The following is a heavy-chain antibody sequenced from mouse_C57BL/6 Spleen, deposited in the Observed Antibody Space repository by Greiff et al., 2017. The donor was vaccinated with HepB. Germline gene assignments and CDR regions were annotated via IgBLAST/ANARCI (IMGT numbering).Heavy chain of an antibody. Sequence: QVQLKQSGAELVRPGTSVKVSCKASGYAFTNYLIEWVKQRPGQGLEWIGVINPGSGGTNYNEKFKGKATLTADKSSSTAYMQLSSLTSEDSAVYFCARESYDGYYWGQGTTLTVSS. CDR1: GYAFTNYL. CDR3: ARESYDGYY. J-gene: IGHJ2*01. D-gene: IGHD2-3*01. V-gene: IGHV1-54*01. CDR2: INPGSGGT.